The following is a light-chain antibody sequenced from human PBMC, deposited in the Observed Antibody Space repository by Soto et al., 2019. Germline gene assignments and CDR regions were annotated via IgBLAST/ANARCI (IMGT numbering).Light chain of an antibody. CDR1: SSDVGGYNY. V-gene: IGLV2-14*03. J-gene: IGLJ1*01. CDR3: SSYSTSSTPFV. CDR2: DIT. Sequence: QSALTQLASVCGSPEQSITLSCTGTSSDVGGYNYVSWYQQHPVKAPKLMIYDITNRPSGISDRFPGSKSGNTAALTISGRQAEDDAGYAYSSYSTSSTPFVFGTGTKLTV.